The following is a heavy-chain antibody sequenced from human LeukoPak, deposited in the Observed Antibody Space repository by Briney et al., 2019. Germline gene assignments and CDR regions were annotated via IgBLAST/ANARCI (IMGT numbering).Heavy chain of an antibody. D-gene: IGHD6-13*01. Sequence: SVKVSCKASGGTFSSYAISWVRQAPGHGLEWMGGIIPIFGTANYAQKFQGRVTITADESTSTAYMELSSLRSEDTAVYYCARDGGYSSSTSASFDYWGQGTLVTVSS. CDR2: IIPIFGTA. CDR3: ARDGGYSSSTSASFDY. CDR1: GGTFSSYA. V-gene: IGHV1-69*13. J-gene: IGHJ4*02.